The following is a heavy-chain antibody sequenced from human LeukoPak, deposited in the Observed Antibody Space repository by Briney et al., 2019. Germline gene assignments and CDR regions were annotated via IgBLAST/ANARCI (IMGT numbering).Heavy chain of an antibody. D-gene: IGHD6-19*01. CDR1: GFTFSSYS. Sequence: GGSQRLSCAASGFTFSSYSMNWVRQAPGKGLEWVSSISSSSSYIYYADSVKGRFTISRDNAKNSLYLQMNSLRAEDTAVYYCARAWAGTYYFDYWGQGTLVTVSS. V-gene: IGHV3-21*01. CDR3: ARAWAGTYYFDY. J-gene: IGHJ4*02. CDR2: ISSSSSYI.